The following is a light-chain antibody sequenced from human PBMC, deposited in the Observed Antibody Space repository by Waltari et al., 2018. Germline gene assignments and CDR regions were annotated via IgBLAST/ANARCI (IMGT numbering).Light chain of an antibody. Sequence: QLVLTQSPSASASLRASVKLTCTLDSGHSSNIIAWLQQQPEKGPRYLMKVNSDGSHSKGDEIPDRFSGSSSGAERYLTISSLQSEDEADYYCQTGGHGTWVFGGGTKLTVL. V-gene: IGLV4-69*01. CDR3: QTGGHGTWV. CDR2: VNSDGSH. CDR1: SGHSSNI. J-gene: IGLJ3*02.